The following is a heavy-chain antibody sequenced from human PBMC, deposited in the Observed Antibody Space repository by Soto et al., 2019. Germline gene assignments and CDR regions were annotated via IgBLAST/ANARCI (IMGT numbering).Heavy chain of an antibody. V-gene: IGHV1-69*14. CDR2: ILPIFGTA. CDR1: GGTFSTSS. J-gene: IGHJ3*02. CDR3: ASGHEFGGNSDAFDI. D-gene: IGHD3-10*01. Sequence: QVQLVQSGAEVKKPGSSVKVSCKASGGTFSTSSINWLRQAPGQRPEWMGNILPIFGTADYAQKFRDRVTITADNTTNTAYMELRSLFSEDAAVYSCASGHEFGGNSDAFDIWGQGTVVTVSS.